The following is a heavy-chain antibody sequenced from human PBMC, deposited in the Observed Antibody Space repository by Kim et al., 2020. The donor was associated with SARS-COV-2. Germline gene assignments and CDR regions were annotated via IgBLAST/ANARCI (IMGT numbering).Heavy chain of an antibody. Sequence: GGSLRLSCATSGFTFSGSAIHWVRQASGKGLEWVGRIRSKANDHATDYAPSVKGRFTFSRNDSQSTAYLQMNSLKTDDRAVYYCITIIGVVYKWGQGTLVSVSS. CDR1: GFTFSGSA. V-gene: IGHV3-73*01. CDR2: IRSKANDHAT. J-gene: IGHJ4*02. D-gene: IGHD3-3*01. CDR3: ITIIGVVYK.